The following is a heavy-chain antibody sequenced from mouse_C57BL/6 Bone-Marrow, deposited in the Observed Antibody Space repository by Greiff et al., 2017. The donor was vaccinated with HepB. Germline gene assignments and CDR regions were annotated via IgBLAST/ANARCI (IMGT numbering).Heavy chain of an antibody. D-gene: IGHD1-1*01. Sequence: VQLQQSGAELARPGASVKLSCKASGYTFTSYGISWVKQRTGQGLEWIGEIYPRSGNTYYNEKFKGKATLTADKSSSTAYMELRSLTSEDSAVYFCARRRDGTMGAWFAYWGQGTLVTVSA. CDR2: IYPRSGNT. CDR3: ARRRDGTMGAWFAY. J-gene: IGHJ3*01. V-gene: IGHV1-81*01. CDR1: GYTFTSYG.